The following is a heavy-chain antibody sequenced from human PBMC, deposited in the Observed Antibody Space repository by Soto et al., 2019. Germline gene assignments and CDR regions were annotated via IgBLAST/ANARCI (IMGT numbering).Heavy chain of an antibody. Sequence: LRLSCAASGFIFSDYSMNWVRQAPGKGLEWVSSISSTSSYIYYADSLKGRFTISRDNAKNSLYLQMNSLRVEDAAVYYCARGYYDRSGYFFEYWGKGPLVTVSS. CDR3: ARGYYDRSGYFFEY. V-gene: IGHV3-21*01. CDR2: ISSTSSYI. CDR1: GFIFSDYS. J-gene: IGHJ4*02. D-gene: IGHD3-22*01.